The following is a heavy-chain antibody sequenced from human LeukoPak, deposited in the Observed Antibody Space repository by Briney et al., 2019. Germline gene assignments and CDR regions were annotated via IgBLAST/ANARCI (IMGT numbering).Heavy chain of an antibody. V-gene: IGHV3-30*02. CDR3: AKDLASGTFSFDY. J-gene: IGHJ4*02. Sequence: GGSLRLSCAASGFTFSRYGMHWVRQAPGKGLEWVAFIREDGSNNYYADSVKGRFTISRDNFENTLSLHMNSLRPEDTAVYYCAKDLASGTFSFDYWGQGGLVTVSS. D-gene: IGHD1-26*01. CDR1: GFTFSRYG. CDR2: IREDGSNN.